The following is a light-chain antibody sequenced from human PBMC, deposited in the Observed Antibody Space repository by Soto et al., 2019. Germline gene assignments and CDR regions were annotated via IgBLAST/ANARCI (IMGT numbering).Light chain of an antibody. CDR2: EDN. V-gene: IGLV6-57*02. CDR1: SGSIASNY. J-gene: IGLJ3*02. CDR3: QSYDRTNQV. Sequence: NFMLTQPHSVSESPRKTVTISCTGNRSGSIASNYVQWYQQRPGSAPTTVIYEDNQRPSGVPDRFSGSIDRSSNSASLTISGLKTEDEAYYYCQSYDRTNQVFGGRTQLTVL.